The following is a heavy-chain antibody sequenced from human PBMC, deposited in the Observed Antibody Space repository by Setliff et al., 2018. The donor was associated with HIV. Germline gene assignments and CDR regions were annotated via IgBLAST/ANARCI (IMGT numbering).Heavy chain of an antibody. J-gene: IGHJ5*01. D-gene: IGHD1-1*01. CDR2: IHVANSDT. Sequence: PGESLKISCQGSGYKFINYWIGWVRQMPGTGLEWMGIIHVANSDTKYSPSFQGQVTISADKSIDTAYLQWSSLQASDSAMYYCTSAVHGFERKSPYNWFDSWGQGTLVTVSS. V-gene: IGHV5-51*01. CDR1: GYKFINYW. CDR3: TSAVHGFERKSPYNWFDS.